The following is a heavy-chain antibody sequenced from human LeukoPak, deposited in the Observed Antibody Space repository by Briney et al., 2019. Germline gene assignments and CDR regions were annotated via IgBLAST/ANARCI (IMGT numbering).Heavy chain of an antibody. CDR1: GFTFSSYS. CDR3: ARVHSGSYQYYYYYMDV. J-gene: IGHJ6*03. Sequence: PGGSLRLSCAASGFTFSSYSMNWVRLAPGKGLEWVSSISGSSSYIYYADSVKGRFTISRDNANNSLYLQMNSLRAEDTAVHYCARVHSGSYQYYYYYMDVWGKGTTVTVSS. V-gene: IGHV3-21*01. D-gene: IGHD1-26*01. CDR2: ISGSSSYI.